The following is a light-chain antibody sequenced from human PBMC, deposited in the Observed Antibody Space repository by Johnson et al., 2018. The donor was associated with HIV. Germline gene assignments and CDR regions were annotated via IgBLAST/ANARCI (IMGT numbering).Light chain of an antibody. J-gene: IGLJ1*01. CDR3: GTWDNSLSAFYV. Sequence: QSVLTQPPSVSAAPGQKVTISCSGSSSNIGNNYVSWYQQLPGTAPKLLIYENNKRPSGIPDRISGSKSGTSATLGITGLQTGAEADYYCGTWDNSLSAFYVCGTGSKFTVL. V-gene: IGLV1-51*02. CDR2: ENN. CDR1: SSNIGNNY.